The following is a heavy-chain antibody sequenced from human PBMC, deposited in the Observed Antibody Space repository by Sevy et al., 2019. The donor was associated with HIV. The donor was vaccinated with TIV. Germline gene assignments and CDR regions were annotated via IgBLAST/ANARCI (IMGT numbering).Heavy chain of an antibody. J-gene: IGHJ6*02. CDR2: ISFDGSKH. V-gene: IGHV3-30*18. Sequence: GGSLRLSCGVSGLTFGEYAMHWVRQAPGKGLEWVALISFDGSKHYYADSVGGRFTISRDNSKITLYLQMNGLRAEDTAVYYCAKPLPKYSYYYGMDVWGQGTTVTVSS. D-gene: IGHD2-21*01. CDR3: AKPLPKYSYYYGMDV. CDR1: GLTFGEYA.